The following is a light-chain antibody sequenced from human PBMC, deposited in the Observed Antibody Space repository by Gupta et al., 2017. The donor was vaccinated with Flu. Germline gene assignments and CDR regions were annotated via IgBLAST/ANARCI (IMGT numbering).Light chain of an antibody. CDR2: GAS. Sequence: MVLTQSPGTLSLSPGERAALSCRASQSLSSSQLAWYQQKPGQAPRLLIYGASRRATGIPDRFSGSGSGTDFILTISRLEPEDFAVYYCQPYGSSRTFGQGTKVEIK. CDR1: QSLSSSQ. CDR3: QPYGSSRT. V-gene: IGKV3-20*01. J-gene: IGKJ1*01.